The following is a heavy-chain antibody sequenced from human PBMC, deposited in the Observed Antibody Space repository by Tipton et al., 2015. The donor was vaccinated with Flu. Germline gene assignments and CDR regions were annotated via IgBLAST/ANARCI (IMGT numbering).Heavy chain of an antibody. Sequence: TLSLTCTVSGGSISSSSYYWGWIRQPPGKGLEWIGSIYYSGSTYYNPSLKSRVTISVDTFKNQFSLKLSSVTAADTAVYYCARDRLLWFGDRYGMDVWGQGTTVTVSS. V-gene: IGHV4-39*07. CDR3: ARDRLLWFGDRYGMDV. CDR1: GGSISSSSYY. J-gene: IGHJ6*02. D-gene: IGHD3-10*01. CDR2: IYYSGST.